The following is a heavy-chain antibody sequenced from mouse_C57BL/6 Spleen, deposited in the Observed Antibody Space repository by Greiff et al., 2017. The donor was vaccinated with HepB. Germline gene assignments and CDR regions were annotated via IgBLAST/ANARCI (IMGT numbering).Heavy chain of an antibody. CDR2: IYPGDGDT. Sequence: QVQLQQSGPELVKPGASVKISCKASGYAFSSSWMNWVKQRPGKGLEWIGRIYPGDGDTNYNGKFKGKATLTADKSSSTAYMHLSSLTSEDSAVYFCAVYYYGSSSDYWGQGTTLTVSS. CDR1: GYAFSSSW. CDR3: AVYYYGSSSDY. D-gene: IGHD1-1*01. V-gene: IGHV1-82*01. J-gene: IGHJ2*01.